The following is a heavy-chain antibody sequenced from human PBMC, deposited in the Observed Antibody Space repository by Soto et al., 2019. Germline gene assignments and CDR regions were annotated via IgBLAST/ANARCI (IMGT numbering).Heavy chain of an antibody. CDR3: ARSSFRGVTAPGY. CDR1: GFTFRTYG. V-gene: IGHV3-30*03. CDR2: ISFDGSKR. Sequence: PGGSVRLSCAASGFTFRTYGMHWVRQAPGKGLEWVAVISFDGSKRDYADTMKGRCTISRDNSKNTLYLQMNSLRAEDTAVYYSARSSFRGVTAPGYWGQGTLVTVSS. J-gene: IGHJ4*02. D-gene: IGHD3-10*01.